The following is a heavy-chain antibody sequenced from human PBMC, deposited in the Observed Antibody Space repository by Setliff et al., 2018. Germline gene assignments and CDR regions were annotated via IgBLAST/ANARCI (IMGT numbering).Heavy chain of an antibody. V-gene: IGHV3-21*01. CDR3: ARDNTLFGVVITGSWFGP. CDR1: GFSLNSFR. CDR2: ISSTGDDI. J-gene: IGHJ5*02. D-gene: IGHD3-3*01. Sequence: GESLKISCAASGFSLNSFRMTWIRQPPGKGLEWVSSISSTGDDIYYADPVKGRFTISRDNAENSLYLEMNSLRVEDTAVYYCARDNTLFGVVITGSWFGPWGQGTLVTVPS.